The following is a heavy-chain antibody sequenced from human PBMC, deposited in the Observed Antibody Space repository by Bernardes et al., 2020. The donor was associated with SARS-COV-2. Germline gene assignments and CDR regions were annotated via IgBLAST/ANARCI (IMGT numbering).Heavy chain of an antibody. D-gene: IGHD4-17*01. CDR1: GFTFRSSW. Sequence: GGSLRLSCAASGFTFRSSWMSWVRQAPGKGLEWVANIKQDGSEKYYVDSVKGRFTISRDNAKNSLYLQMNSLRAEDTAVYYCARDAGSYGDYFYYYGMDVWGQGTTVTVSS. V-gene: IGHV3-7*01. CDR3: ARDAGSYGDYFYYYGMDV. CDR2: IKQDGSEK. J-gene: IGHJ6*02.